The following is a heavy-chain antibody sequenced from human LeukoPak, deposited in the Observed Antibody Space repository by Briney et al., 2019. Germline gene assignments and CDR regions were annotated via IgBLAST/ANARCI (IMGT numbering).Heavy chain of an antibody. CDR1: GYSFTTYW. D-gene: IGHD2-2*01. Sequence: GESLKISCKGSGYSFTTYWIGWVRQMPGKGLEWMGIIYPGDSHIRYSPSFQGQVTSSADKSISTAYLQWSSLKASDTAMYYCARLTRYCSSTSCYSDWFDPWGQGTLVTVSS. V-gene: IGHV5-51*01. CDR3: ARLTRYCSSTSCYSDWFDP. J-gene: IGHJ5*02. CDR2: IYPGDSHI.